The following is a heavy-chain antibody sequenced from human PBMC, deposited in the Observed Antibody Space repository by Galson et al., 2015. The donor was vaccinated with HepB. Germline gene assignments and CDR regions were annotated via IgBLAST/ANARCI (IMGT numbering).Heavy chain of an antibody. CDR2: ISYSGRT. J-gene: IGHJ5*02. CDR1: GGSVSSYY. D-gene: IGHD3-22*01. V-gene: IGHV4-59*02. CDR3: ARGEDDSGGYPTFFDH. Sequence: ETLSLTCSVSGGSVSSYYWNWIRQSPERGLEWIGYISYSGRTYYNPSLKSRVTISVVTSKNQFSLKLNSVTAADTAVYYCARGEDDSGGYPTFFDHWGQGSLVTVSS.